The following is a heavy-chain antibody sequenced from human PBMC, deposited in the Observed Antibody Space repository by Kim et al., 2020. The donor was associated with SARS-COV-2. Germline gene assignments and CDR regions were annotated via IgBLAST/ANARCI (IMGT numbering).Heavy chain of an antibody. CDR3: ARENYYGSGSKDAFDI. CDR1: GDSVSSNSAA. Sequence: SQTLSLTCAISGDSVSSNSAAWNWIRQSPSRGLEWLGRTYYRSKWYNDYAVSVKSRITINPDTSKNQFSLQLNSVTPEDTAVYYCARENYYGSGSKDAFDIWGQGTMVTVSS. J-gene: IGHJ3*02. CDR2: TYYRSKWYN. D-gene: IGHD3-10*01. V-gene: IGHV6-1*01.